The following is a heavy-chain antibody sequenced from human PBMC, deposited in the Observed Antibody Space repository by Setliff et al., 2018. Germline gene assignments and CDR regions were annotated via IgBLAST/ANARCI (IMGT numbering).Heavy chain of an antibody. CDR2: IYSSGST. CDR3: ARDQGYCGSASCYAQLWFDP. Sequence: SETLSLTCTVAGGSISSYYWSWIRRPPGKGLEWIGYIYSSGSTNYNPSLKSRVTISVDTSKNQPSLKLSSVTAADTAVYYCARDQGYCGSASCYAQLWFDPWGQGTLVTVSS. CDR1: GGSISSYY. V-gene: IGHV4-4*08. D-gene: IGHD2-2*01. J-gene: IGHJ5*02.